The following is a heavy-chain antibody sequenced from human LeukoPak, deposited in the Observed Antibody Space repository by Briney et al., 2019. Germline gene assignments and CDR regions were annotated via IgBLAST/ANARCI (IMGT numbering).Heavy chain of an antibody. V-gene: IGHV4-39*01. CDR2: IFYTEST. Sequence: SETLSLTCSVSGDTITSSRYYWGWIRQSPGKGLEWIGNIFYTESTYYNPSLKSRVTISFDTSKNQFSLKLNSVTAADTAVYYCAVYYGSGSPTYYYMDVWGKGTTVTVSS. D-gene: IGHD3-10*01. J-gene: IGHJ6*03. CDR3: AVYYGSGSPTYYYMDV. CDR1: GDTITSSRYY.